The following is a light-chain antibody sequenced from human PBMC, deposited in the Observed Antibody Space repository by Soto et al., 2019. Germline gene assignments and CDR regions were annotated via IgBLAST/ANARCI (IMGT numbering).Light chain of an antibody. J-gene: IGLJ3*02. CDR2: AVN. Sequence: QSALTQPRSVSGSPGQSVTISCTGTSSDVGDYNYVSWYQQHPGNAPKLLIYAVNMRPSGVPDRFSGSKSVNTASLTISGVQAEDEGDDACCSYAGSYTWVFGGGPKLTVL. CDR3: CSYAGSYTWV. CDR1: SSDVGDYNY. V-gene: IGLV2-11*01.